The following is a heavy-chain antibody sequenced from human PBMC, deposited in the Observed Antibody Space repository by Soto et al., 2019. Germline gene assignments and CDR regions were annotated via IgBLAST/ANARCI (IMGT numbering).Heavy chain of an antibody. D-gene: IGHD1-26*01. CDR2: IYPRDSDT. V-gene: IGHV5-51*01. CDR1: GYNFATNW. CDR3: ARSSGGVFGIIIVGTNWFAP. Sequence: GESLKISCKGSGYNFATNWIAWVRQMPGKGLEWMGIIYPRDSDTRYSPSFHGQVTITADKSINTAYLQWASLRGLTSEDTAVYYCARSSGGVFGIIIVGTNWFAPWGQGTLVTVSS. J-gene: IGHJ5*02.